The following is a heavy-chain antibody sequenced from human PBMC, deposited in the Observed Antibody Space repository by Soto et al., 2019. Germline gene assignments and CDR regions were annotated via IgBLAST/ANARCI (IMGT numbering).Heavy chain of an antibody. V-gene: IGHV4-30-2*01. J-gene: IGHJ4*02. D-gene: IGHD4-17*01. CDR2: IYHSGST. CDR1: GGSISSGGYS. Sequence: SENLSLTCAVSGGSISSGGYSCNWIRQPPGKGLEWIGYIYHSGSTYYNPSLKSRVTISVDRSKNQFSLKLSSVTAADTAVYYCARGMTTVTTFDYWGQGTLVTVSS. CDR3: ARGMTTVTTFDY.